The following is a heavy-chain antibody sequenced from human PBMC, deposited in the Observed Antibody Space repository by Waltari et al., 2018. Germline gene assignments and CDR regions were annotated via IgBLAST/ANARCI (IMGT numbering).Heavy chain of an antibody. J-gene: IGHJ5*02. V-gene: IGHV1-69*14. Sequence: QVQLVQSGAEVKKPGSSVKVSCKASGGTFSSYAISWVRQDPGQGLEWMGGIIPIFGTANYAQKFQGRVTITADKSTSTAYMELSSLRSEDTAVYYCARVVRYCTNGVCYGWFDPWGQGTLVTVSS. CDR3: ARVVRYCTNGVCYGWFDP. D-gene: IGHD2-8*01. CDR1: GGTFSSYA. CDR2: IIPIFGTA.